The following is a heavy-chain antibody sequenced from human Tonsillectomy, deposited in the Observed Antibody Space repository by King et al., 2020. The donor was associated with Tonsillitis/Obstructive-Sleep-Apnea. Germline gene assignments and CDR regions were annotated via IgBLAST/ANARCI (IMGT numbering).Heavy chain of an antibody. CDR3: ARDSRDDYSNRGPYYYYYYMDV. J-gene: IGHJ6*03. CDR1: GFNFSSYA. Sequence: QLVQSGGGVVQPGRSLRLSCAASGFNFSSYAMHWVRQAPGKGLEWVAVISYDGSNKYYADSVKGRFTISRDNSKNTLYLQMNSLRAEDTAVYYCARDSRDDYSNRGPYYYYYYMDVWGKGTTVTVSS. V-gene: IGHV3-30*01. CDR2: ISYDGSNK. D-gene: IGHD4-11*01.